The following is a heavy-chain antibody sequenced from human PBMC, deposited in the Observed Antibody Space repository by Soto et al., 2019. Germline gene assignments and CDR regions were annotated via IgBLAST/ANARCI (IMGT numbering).Heavy chain of an antibody. CDR2: VSSSAGST. V-gene: IGHV3-23*01. CDR3: AKYDFWSGFDY. Sequence: EVQLLESGGGLVQPGGSLRLSCAASGFTFSSYAMSWVCQAPGKGLEWVSGVSSSAGSTDYADSVKGRFTISRDNSKNTLYLQMNSLRAEDTAVYYCAKYDFWSGFDYWGQGTLVTVSS. CDR1: GFTFSSYA. D-gene: IGHD3-3*01. J-gene: IGHJ4*02.